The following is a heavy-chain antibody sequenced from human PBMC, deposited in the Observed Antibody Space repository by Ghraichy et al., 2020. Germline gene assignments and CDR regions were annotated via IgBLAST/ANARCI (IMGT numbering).Heavy chain of an antibody. D-gene: IGHD6-13*01. CDR1: GFTFSSYA. CDR3: AKDALSGGNSWYFDWFDP. J-gene: IGHJ5*02. Sequence: GGSLRLSCAASGFTFSSYAMSWVRQAPGKGLEWVSAISGSGGSTYYADSVKGRFTISRDNSKNTLYLQMNSLRAEDTAVYYCAKDALSGGNSWYFDWFDPWGQGTLVTVSS. V-gene: IGHV3-23*01. CDR2: ISGSGGST.